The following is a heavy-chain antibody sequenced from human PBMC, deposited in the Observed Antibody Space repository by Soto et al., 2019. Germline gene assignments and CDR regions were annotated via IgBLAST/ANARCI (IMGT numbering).Heavy chain of an antibody. CDR1: GFSLSTSGVG. V-gene: IGHV2-5*02. CDR2: IYWDDDK. Sequence: QITLKESGPTLGQPTQTLTLTCTFSGFSLSTSGVGVGWIRQPPGKALEWLALIYWDDDKRYSPSLQSRLTSPNDNSKNPVILTTNNKHPVDRSKYYGAHNPRGYSSSWYEQYFQHWGQGTLVTVSS. D-gene: IGHD6-13*01. CDR3: AHNPRGYSSSWYEQYFQH. J-gene: IGHJ1*01.